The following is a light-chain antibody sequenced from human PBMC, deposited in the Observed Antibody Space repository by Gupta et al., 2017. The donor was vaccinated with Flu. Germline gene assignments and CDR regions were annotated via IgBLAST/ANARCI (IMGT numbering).Light chain of an antibody. Sequence: DIQMTQSPSTLSASVGDRVTITCRASQTISYWLAWYQQRPGKAPNLLIYKASTLARGVPSRFSGSGSGTDFILTISSLQPDDFATYYCQHGNTCPWAFGQGTKVEVK. J-gene: IGKJ1*01. CDR2: KAS. CDR3: QHGNTCPWA. V-gene: IGKV1-5*03. CDR1: QTISYW.